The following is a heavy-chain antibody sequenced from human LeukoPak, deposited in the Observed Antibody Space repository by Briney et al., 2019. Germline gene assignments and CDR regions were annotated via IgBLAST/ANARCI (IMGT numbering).Heavy chain of an antibody. J-gene: IGHJ3*02. CDR2: ISGSGGST. CDR1: GFTFSSYA. D-gene: IGHD3-10*01. V-gene: IGHV3-23*01. CDR3: AKAVGDLPLRPITMVRGVMNAFDI. Sequence: GGSLRLSCAASGFTFSSYAMSWVRQAPGKGLEWVSAISGSGGSTYYADSVKGRFTISRDNSKNTLYLQMNSLRAEDTAVYYCAKAVGDLPLRPITMVRGVMNAFDIWGQGTMVTVSS.